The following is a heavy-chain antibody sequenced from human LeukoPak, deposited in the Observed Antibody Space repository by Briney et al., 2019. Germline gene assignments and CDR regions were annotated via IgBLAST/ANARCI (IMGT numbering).Heavy chain of an antibody. J-gene: IGHJ4*02. CDR1: GGSISSSSYY. Sequence: PSETLSLTCTVSGGSISSSSYYWSWIRQPPGKGLEWIGYIYYSGSTNYNPSLKSRVTISVDTSKNQFSLKLSSVTAADTAVYYCARGTMLRGYSYVLWGQGTLVTVSS. D-gene: IGHD5-18*01. V-gene: IGHV4-61*01. CDR3: ARGTMLRGYSYVL. CDR2: IYYSGST.